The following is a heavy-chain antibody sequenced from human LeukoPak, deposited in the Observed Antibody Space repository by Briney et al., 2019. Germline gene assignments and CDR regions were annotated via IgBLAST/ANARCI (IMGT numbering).Heavy chain of an antibody. V-gene: IGHV3-21*01. D-gene: IGHD1-26*01. CDR1: GLTFSNYS. CDR3: AKKLPGNYLAAIDY. J-gene: IGHJ4*02. Sequence: PGGSLRLSCAASGLTFSNYSMNWVRQALGKGLEWVSSISSSSSYIYYADSVKGRFTISRDNAKNSLYLQMNSLRAEDTAVYYCAKKLPGNYLAAIDYWGQGTLVTVSS. CDR2: ISSSSSYI.